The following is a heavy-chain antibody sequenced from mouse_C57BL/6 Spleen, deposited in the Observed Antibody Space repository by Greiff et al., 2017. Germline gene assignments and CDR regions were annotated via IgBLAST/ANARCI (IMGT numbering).Heavy chain of an antibody. CDR1: GYAFSSSW. J-gene: IGHJ2*01. CDR3: ARWDDYVRSRDFEY. V-gene: IGHV1-82*01. CDR2: IYPGDGDT. D-gene: IGHD1-1*01. Sequence: QVQLQQSGPELVKPGASVKISCKASGYAFSSSWMNWVKQRPGKGLEWIGRIYPGDGDTNYNGKFKGQATLTADKSSSTAYMQLSSRTSEDSAVYFLARWDDYVRSRDFEYWGQGTTLTVSS.